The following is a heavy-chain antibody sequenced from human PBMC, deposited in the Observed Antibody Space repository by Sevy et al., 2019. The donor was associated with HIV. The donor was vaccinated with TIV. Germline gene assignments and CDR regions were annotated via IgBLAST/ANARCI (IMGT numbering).Heavy chain of an antibody. CDR2: ISSDGINH. Sequence: GGSLRLSCSAFGFNFQTFGMHWIRQAPGKGPEWLAVISSDGINHNYAASVKGRFTIYRDNSKSLLFLQMNRLTPNDTAVYFCTKESLRGTYIRGDFDHWGQGTLVTVSS. V-gene: IGHV3-30*18. D-gene: IGHD3-10*02. CDR3: TKESLRGTYIRGDFDH. CDR1: GFNFQTFG. J-gene: IGHJ4*02.